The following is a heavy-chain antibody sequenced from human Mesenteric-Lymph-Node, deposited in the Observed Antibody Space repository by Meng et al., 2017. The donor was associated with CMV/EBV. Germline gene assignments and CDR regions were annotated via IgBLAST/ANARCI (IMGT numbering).Heavy chain of an antibody. CDR2: ISSSSSYI. V-gene: IGHV3-21*01. J-gene: IGHJ6*02. CDR3: ARDGVGVDIVVVPAPYYYGMDV. CDR1: GFTFSSYS. Sequence: GESLKISCAASGFTFSSYSMNWVRQAPGKGLEWVSSISSSSSYIYYADSVKGRFTISRDNAKNSLYLQMNSLRAEDTAVYYCARDGVGVDIVVVPAPYYYGMDVWGQGTTVTVSS. D-gene: IGHD2-2*03.